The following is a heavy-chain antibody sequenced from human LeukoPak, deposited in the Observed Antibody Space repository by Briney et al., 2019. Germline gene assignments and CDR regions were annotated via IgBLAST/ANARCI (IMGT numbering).Heavy chain of an antibody. CDR1: GFAFSSFA. CDR2: INGGGNTT. J-gene: IGHJ6*03. Sequence: GGSLRLSCAASGFAFSSFARGWVRQSPGKGLEWLSTINGGGNTTFYADSVKGRFTISRDNSKNTLYLHMDSLRPDDTAIYYCTKELHVAVAVADYYDFYMDVWGRGTAVTVSS. D-gene: IGHD6-19*01. V-gene: IGHV3-23*01. CDR3: TKELHVAVAVADYYDFYMDV.